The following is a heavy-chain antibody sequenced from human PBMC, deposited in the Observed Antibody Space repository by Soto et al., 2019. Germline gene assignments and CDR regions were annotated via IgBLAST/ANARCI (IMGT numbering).Heavy chain of an antibody. V-gene: IGHV4-4*02. J-gene: IGHJ4*02. CDR3: ARHLSTPGTRGFDS. Sequence: QVQLQESGPGLVKPSGTLSLTCAVSSGSISSANWWSWVRQPPGKGLEWIGEIYLGGTTNYNPSPKSRVTMSIDNYKNQFFLNLASVTAADTAVYYCARHLSTPGTRGFDSWGQGTLVTVSS. CDR2: IYLGGTT. CDR1: SGSISSANW.